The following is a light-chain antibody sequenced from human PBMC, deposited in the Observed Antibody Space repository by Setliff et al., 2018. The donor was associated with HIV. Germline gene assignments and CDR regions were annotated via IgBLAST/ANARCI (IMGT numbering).Light chain of an antibody. V-gene: IGLV2-23*02. CDR1: SSDVGSYNL. Sequence: LAQPASVSGSPGQSITISCTGTSSDVGSYNLVSWYQQHPGKAPKLMIYEVDTRPSGVSNRFSGSKSGNTASLTISGLQAEDEADYYCCSYAGSITFYVFGTGTKVTV. CDR3: CSYAGSITFYV. J-gene: IGLJ1*01. CDR2: EVD.